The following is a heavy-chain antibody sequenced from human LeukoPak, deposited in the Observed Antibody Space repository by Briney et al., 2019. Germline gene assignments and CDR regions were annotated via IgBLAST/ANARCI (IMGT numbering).Heavy chain of an antibody. CDR3: TRPLGYDSSGYPTLYYYMDV. Sequence: PGGSLRLSCAASGFTFSGSAMHWVRQASGKGLEWVGRIRSKANSYATAYAASVKGRFTISRDDSKNTAYLQMNSLKTEDTAVYYCTRPLGYDSSGYPTLYYYMDVWGKGTTVTVSS. V-gene: IGHV3-73*01. CDR2: IRSKANSYAT. CDR1: GFTFSGSA. D-gene: IGHD3-22*01. J-gene: IGHJ6*03.